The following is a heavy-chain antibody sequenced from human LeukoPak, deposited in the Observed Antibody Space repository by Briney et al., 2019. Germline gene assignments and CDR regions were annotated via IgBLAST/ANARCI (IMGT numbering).Heavy chain of an antibody. J-gene: IGHJ3*02. CDR3: ARLDYGDYEAFDI. CDR2: ISYTGSP. CDR1: GVSISSGDHN. D-gene: IGHD4-17*01. V-gene: IGHV4-31*03. Sequence: KTSQTLPLTCTVSGVSISSGDHNWSWIRQHPGKGLEWIGYISYTGSPDYNPSLRSRLTISLDTSQNQFSLRLSSVTAADTAVYYCARLDYGDYEAFDIWGQGTMATVSS.